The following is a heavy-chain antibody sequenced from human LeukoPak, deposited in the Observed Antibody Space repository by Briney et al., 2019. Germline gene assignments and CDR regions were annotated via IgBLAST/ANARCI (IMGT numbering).Heavy chain of an antibody. CDR3: AKAAVTKNAFDI. J-gene: IGHJ3*02. D-gene: IGHD4-17*01. CDR2: ISWNSGSI. V-gene: IGHV3-9*01. CDR1: GFTFDDYA. Sequence: GGSLRLSCAASGFTFDDYAMHWVRQAPGKGLEWVSGISWNSGSIGYADSVKGRFTISRDNAKNSLYLQMNSLRAEDTALYYCAKAAVTKNAFDIWGQGTMVTVSS.